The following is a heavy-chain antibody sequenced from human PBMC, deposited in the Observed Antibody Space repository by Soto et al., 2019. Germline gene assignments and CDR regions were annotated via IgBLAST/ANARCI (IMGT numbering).Heavy chain of an antibody. D-gene: IGHD3-10*01. J-gene: IGHJ6*02. CDR2: IIPIFGTA. CDR1: GGTFSSYA. V-gene: IGHV1-69*12. CDR3: ARGRYYGSGSRTDYYYYYGMDV. Sequence: QVQLVQSGAEVKKPGSSVKVSCKASGGTFSSYAISWVRQAPGQGLEWMGGIIPIFGTANYAQKFQGRVTITADESTSTAYMELSSLRSEDTAVYYCARGRYYGSGSRTDYYYYYGMDVWGQGTTLTVSS.